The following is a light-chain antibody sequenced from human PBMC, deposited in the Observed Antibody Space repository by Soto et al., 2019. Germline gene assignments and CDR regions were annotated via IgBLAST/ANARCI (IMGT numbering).Light chain of an antibody. Sequence: EVVMTQSPATLSVSPGERATLSCRASQSINRDYLAWYQQKPGQAPRLLIYSISSRATGIPDRFSGSGSGTEFTLTISSLQPEDFALYYCQQYTQWPITFGQGTRLE. J-gene: IGKJ5*01. CDR2: SIS. CDR1: QSINRDY. V-gene: IGKV3D-15*01. CDR3: QQYTQWPIT.